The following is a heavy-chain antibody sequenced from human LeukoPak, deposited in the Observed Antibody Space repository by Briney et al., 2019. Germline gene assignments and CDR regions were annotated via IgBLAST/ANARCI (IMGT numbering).Heavy chain of an antibody. CDR2: ISYDGSNK. J-gene: IGHJ4*02. V-gene: IGHV3-30*18. CDR3: AKDLGQYSSGSPFDY. D-gene: IGHD6-19*01. CDR1: GFTFSSYA. Sequence: GGSLRLSCAASGFTFSSYAMSWVRQAPGKGLEWVAVISYDGSNKYYADSVKGRFTISRDNSKNTLYLQMNSLRAEDTAVYYCAKDLGQYSSGSPFDYWGQRTLVTVSS.